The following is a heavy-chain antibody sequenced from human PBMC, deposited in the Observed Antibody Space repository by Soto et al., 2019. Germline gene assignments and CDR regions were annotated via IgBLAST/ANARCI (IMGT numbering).Heavy chain of an antibody. D-gene: IGHD3-10*01. CDR3: ARDLDGSGSYYTDY. Sequence: QVQLVQSGAEVKNPGTSVKVSCKTSGYTFTSAGISWVRQAPGQGLERMGWISAYNGNTKYAQKVQGRVTMTTDTSTNTAYMELRSLTSDDTAIYYCARDLDGSGSYYTDYWGQGTLVTVAA. CDR1: GYTFTSAG. V-gene: IGHV1-18*01. J-gene: IGHJ4*02. CDR2: ISAYNGNT.